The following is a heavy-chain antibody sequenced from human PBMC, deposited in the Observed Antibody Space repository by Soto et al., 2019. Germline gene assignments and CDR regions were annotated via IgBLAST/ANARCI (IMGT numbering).Heavy chain of an antibody. CDR2: VYQSGAT. CDR3: ARRANYGDYMLLFDY. Sequence: LPYAVFGDTIGNNTWRRWIRQPPGRGLEWIGEVYQSGATNYNPSLESRVTISVDKSKKQFSLTLSSLTAADTAVYYCARRANYGDYMLLFDYWGQGTLVTVSS. V-gene: IGHV4-4*02. D-gene: IGHD4-17*01. J-gene: IGHJ4*02. CDR1: GDTIGNNTW.